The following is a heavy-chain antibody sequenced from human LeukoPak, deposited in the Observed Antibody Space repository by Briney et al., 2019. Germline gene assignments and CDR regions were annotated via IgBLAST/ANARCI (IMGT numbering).Heavy chain of an antibody. Sequence: SETLSLTCTVSGGSISGYFWSWIRQPPGKGLEWIGYIYYIGSTNYNPSLESRVTISVDTSKNKFSLKLSSLTAADTAVYCCARRYCSGGNCYHFDYWGQGTLVTVSS. D-gene: IGHD2-15*01. CDR2: IYYIGST. V-gene: IGHV4-59*01. CDR3: ARRYCSGGNCYHFDY. CDR1: GGSISGYF. J-gene: IGHJ4*02.